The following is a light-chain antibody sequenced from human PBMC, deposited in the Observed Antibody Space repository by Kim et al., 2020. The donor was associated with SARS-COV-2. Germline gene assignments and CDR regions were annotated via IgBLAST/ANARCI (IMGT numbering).Light chain of an antibody. CDR2: AAS. Sequence: DIQMTQSPSSLSASVGDRVTITCRASQSISSHLNWYQQKPGKGPKLLIYAASSLHSGVPSRFSGSGSGTDFTLTISSLQPEDFATYYCQQGYNPPQITFGQGTRLEIK. J-gene: IGKJ5*01. CDR1: QSISSH. V-gene: IGKV1-39*01. CDR3: QQGYNPPQIT.